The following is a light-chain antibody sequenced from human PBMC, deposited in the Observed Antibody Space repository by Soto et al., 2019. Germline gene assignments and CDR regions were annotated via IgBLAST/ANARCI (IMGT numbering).Light chain of an antibody. CDR3: QHRSNWPPYT. J-gene: IGKJ2*01. CDR1: QCVSSY. V-gene: IGKV3-11*01. Sequence: EIVLTQSPATLSLSPGERATLSCRASQCVSSYLAWYQQKPGQAPRLLIYDASNRASGIPSRFRGSGSGTDFTLTISSLEPEDFAVYYCQHRSNWPPYTFGQGTKLEMK. CDR2: DAS.